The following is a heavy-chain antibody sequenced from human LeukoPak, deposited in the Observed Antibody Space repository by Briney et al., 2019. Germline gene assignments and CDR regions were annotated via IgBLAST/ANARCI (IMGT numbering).Heavy chain of an antibody. CDR1: GYTFTSYG. J-gene: IGHJ6*02. Sequence: ASVKVSCKASGYTFTSYGISWVRQAPGQGLEWMGWISAYNGNTNYAQKLQGRVTMTTDTSTSTAYMELRCLRSDDTAVYYCASGELLPDGYYYYYGMDVWGQGTTVTVSS. CDR3: ASGELLPDGYYYYYGMDV. D-gene: IGHD1-26*01. CDR2: ISAYNGNT. V-gene: IGHV1-18*01.